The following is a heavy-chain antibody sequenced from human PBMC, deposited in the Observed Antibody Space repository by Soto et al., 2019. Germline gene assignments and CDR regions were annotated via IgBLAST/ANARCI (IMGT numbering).Heavy chain of an antibody. Sequence: QVQLVQSGAEVKKPGASVKVSCKASGYTFTSYAMHWVRQAPGQRLEWMGWINAGNGNTKYSQKFQGRVTITRDTSASTAYMELSSLRSEDTAVYYCARDPVYCSGGSCYQYWYFDLWGRGTLVTVSS. CDR2: INAGNGNT. D-gene: IGHD2-15*01. J-gene: IGHJ2*01. V-gene: IGHV1-3*01. CDR1: GYTFTSYA. CDR3: ARDPVYCSGGSCYQYWYFDL.